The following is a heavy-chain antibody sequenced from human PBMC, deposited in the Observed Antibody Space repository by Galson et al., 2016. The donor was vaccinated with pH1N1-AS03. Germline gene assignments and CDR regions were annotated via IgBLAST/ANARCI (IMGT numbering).Heavy chain of an antibody. CDR3: ARRVSLTGREFDY. D-gene: IGHD3-9*01. CDR1: AYIFGNYW. V-gene: IGHV5-51*01. Sequence: QSGAEVKKPGESLKISCRASAYIFGNYWFAWVRQMPGKVLEWIGIIYPATSDIRYSPSFHGQVTISADTSINTVFLEWNSLRASDTAIYYCARRVSLTGREFDYWGRGTQVTVSS. CDR2: IYPATSDI. J-gene: IGHJ4*02.